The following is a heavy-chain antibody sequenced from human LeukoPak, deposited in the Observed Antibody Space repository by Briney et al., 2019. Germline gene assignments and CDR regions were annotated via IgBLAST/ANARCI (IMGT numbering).Heavy chain of an antibody. D-gene: IGHD3-22*01. CDR3: AKDLGYYDSSGYPIDY. Sequence: GTSLRLSCAASGFTFSAYDMHWVRQAPGKGLEWVAVISFDGSDKYYADSVTGRFTISRDNSKNTLFLQMNSLRAEDTAVYYCAKDLGYYDSSGYPIDYWGQGTQVTVSS. CDR1: GFTFSAYD. V-gene: IGHV3-30*18. J-gene: IGHJ4*02. CDR2: ISFDGSDK.